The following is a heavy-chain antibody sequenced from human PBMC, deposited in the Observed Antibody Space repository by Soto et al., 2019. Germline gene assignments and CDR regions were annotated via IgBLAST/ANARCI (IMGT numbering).Heavy chain of an antibody. J-gene: IGHJ6*03. Sequence: SETLSLTCTVSGGSISSYYWSWIRQPPGKGLEWIGYIYYSGSTNYNPSLKSRVTISVDTSKNQFSLKLSSVTAADTAVYYCARHRVGAARPNYYYMDVWGKGTTVTVSS. CDR3: ARHRVGAARPNYYYMDV. CDR2: IYYSGST. D-gene: IGHD6-6*01. V-gene: IGHV4-59*08. CDR1: GGSISSYY.